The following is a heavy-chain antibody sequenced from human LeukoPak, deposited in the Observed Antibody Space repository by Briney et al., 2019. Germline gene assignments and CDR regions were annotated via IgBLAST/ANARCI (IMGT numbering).Heavy chain of an antibody. V-gene: IGHV4-59*12. CDR3: ARGWRGYSSKTPNWFDP. CDR1: GGSISSYY. J-gene: IGHJ5*02. CDR2: IYYSGST. Sequence: SETLSLTCTVSGGSISSYYWSWIRQPPGKGLEWIGYIYYSGSTNYNPSLKSRVTISVDTSKNQFSLKLSSVTAADTAVYYCARGWRGYSSKTPNWFDPWGQGTLVTVSS. D-gene: IGHD6-13*01.